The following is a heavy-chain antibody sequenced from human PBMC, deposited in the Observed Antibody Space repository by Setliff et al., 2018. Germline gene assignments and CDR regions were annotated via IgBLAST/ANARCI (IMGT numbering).Heavy chain of an antibody. D-gene: IGHD2-2*01. CDR2: VYYSGYT. J-gene: IGHJ3*02. CDR3: ARGRMRGSCSGPSCTYDPFDI. CDR1: GGSVSSASHY. V-gene: IGHV4-39*07. Sequence: SETLSLTCTVSGGSVSSASHYWGWIRQAPGKGLEWIGSVYYSGYTYYKPSLQSRVTMSVDTSKNQFSLKLTSVTAADTAVYYCARGRMRGSCSGPSCTYDPFDIWGQGTPVTVSS.